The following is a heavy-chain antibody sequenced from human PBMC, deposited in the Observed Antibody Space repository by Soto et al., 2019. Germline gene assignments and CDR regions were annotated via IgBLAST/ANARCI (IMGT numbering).Heavy chain of an antibody. D-gene: IGHD3-10*01. CDR3: TREGSAPYYYYGMDA. Sequence: ASVKVSCKASGDTFSTYTITWMRQAPGQGLEWLGWINTHNGNTNYAQNLQGRVIMTADTSTSTAYMELGSLRSDDTAIYYCTREGSAPYYYYGMDAWGQGTTVTVSS. CDR2: INTHNGNT. CDR1: GDTFSTYT. J-gene: IGHJ6*02. V-gene: IGHV1-18*01.